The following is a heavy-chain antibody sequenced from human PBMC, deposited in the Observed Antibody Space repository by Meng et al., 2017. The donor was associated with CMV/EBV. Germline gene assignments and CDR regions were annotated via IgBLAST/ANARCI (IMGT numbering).Heavy chain of an antibody. CDR1: GFTFSSYW. J-gene: IGHJ4*02. CDR3: AKGRGGGITMIVGAFDY. V-gene: IGHV3-7*03. Sequence: GESLKISCAASGFTFSSYWMSWVRQAPGKGLEWVANIKQDGSEKYYVDSVKGRFTISRDNAKNSLYLQMNSLRAEDTALYYCAKGRGGGITMIVGAFDYWGQGTLVTVSS. CDR2: IKQDGSEK. D-gene: IGHD3-22*01.